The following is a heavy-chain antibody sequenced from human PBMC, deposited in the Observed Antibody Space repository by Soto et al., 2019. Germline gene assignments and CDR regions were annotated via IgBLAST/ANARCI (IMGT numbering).Heavy chain of an antibody. V-gene: IGHV3-23*01. J-gene: IGHJ4*02. D-gene: IGHD3-3*01. Sequence: GGSLRLSCAASGFTFSSYAMSWVRQAPGKGLEWVSAISGSGGSTYYADSVKGRFTISRDNSKNTLYLQMNSLRAEDTAVYYCAKAQKIPYYDFWSGYYTEVDYWGQGTLVTVSS. CDR2: ISGSGGST. CDR3: AKAQKIPYYDFWSGYYTEVDY. CDR1: GFTFSSYA.